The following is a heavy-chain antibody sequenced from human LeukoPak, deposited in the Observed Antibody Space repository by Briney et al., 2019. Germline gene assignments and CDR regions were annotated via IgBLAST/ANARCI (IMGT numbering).Heavy chain of an antibody. CDR1: GFTFSSYA. CDR3: ATLGDSSASPLDT. V-gene: IGHV3-30-3*01. CDR2: ISYDGSNK. J-gene: IGHJ5*01. D-gene: IGHD3-22*01. Sequence: PGRSLRLSCAASGFTFSSYAMHWVRQAPGKGLEWVAVISYDGSNKYYADSVKGRFTISRDNSKNTLYLQMNSLRAEDTAVYYCATLGDSSASPLDTWGHGTLVTVSS.